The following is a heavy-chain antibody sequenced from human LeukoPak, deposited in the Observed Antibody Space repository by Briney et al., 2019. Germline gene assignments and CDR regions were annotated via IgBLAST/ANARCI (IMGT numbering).Heavy chain of an antibody. CDR3: ARRGLTWNSGFDY. CDR2: ISSSGSTI. J-gene: IGHJ4*02. D-gene: IGHD1-1*01. V-gene: IGHV3-48*03. Sequence: GGSLRLSCAASGFTFSSYEMNWVRQAPGKGLEWVSYISSSGSTIYYADSVKGRFTISRDNAKNSLYLQMNSLRAEDTAVYYCARRGLTWNSGFDYWGQGTLVTVSS. CDR1: GFTFSSYE.